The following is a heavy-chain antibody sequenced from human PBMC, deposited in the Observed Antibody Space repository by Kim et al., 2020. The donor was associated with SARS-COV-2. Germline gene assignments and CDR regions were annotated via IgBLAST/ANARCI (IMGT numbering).Heavy chain of an antibody. CDR2: ISCSGSTI. CDR3: ASDRPTMVRGVINY. V-gene: IGHV3-11*04. CDR1: GFTFSDYY. D-gene: IGHD3-10*01. J-gene: IGHJ4*02. Sequence: GGSLRLSCAASGFTFSDYYMSWIRQAPGKGLEWVSYISCSGSTIYYADSVKGRFTISRDNAKNSLYLQMNSLRAEDTAVYYCASDRPTMVRGVINYWGQGTLVTVSS.